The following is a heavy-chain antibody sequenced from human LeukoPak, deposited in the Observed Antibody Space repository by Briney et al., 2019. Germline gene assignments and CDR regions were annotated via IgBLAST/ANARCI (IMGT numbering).Heavy chain of an antibody. CDR1: GFSFSSYE. CDR2: ISTRSLTI. J-gene: IGHJ4*02. D-gene: IGHD3-16*01. CDR3: ARDGWTVGDMFDY. Sequence: GGSLRLSCAGSGFSFSSYEMHWVRQAPGKGLEWIAYISTRSLTIYYTDSVKGRFTISRDNAKNSLYLQMNSLRAEDTAVYYCARDGWTVGDMFDYWGQGTLVTVSS. V-gene: IGHV3-48*03.